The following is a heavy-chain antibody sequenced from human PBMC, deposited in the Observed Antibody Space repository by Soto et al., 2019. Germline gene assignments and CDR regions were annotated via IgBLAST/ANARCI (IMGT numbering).Heavy chain of an antibody. V-gene: IGHV3-23*01. Sequence: GGSLRLSCAASGFTFSSYAMSWVRQAPGKGLEWVSAISGSGGSTYYADSVKGRFTISRDNSKNTLYLQMNSLRAEDTVVYYCAKDSYDFWSGYTIWGQGTLVTVSS. J-gene: IGHJ4*02. CDR3: AKDSYDFWSGYTI. CDR2: ISGSGGST. D-gene: IGHD3-3*01. CDR1: GFTFSSYA.